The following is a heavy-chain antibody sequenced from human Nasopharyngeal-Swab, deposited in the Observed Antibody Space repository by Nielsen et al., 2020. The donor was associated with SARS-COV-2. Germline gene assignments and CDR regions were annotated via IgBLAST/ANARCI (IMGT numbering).Heavy chain of an antibody. CDR2: ISGSGGST. J-gene: IGHJ6*02. Sequence: GGSLRLSCAASGFTFSSYAMSWVRQAPGKGLAWVSAISGSGGSTYYADSVKGRFTISRDNSKNTLYLQMNSLRAEDTAVYYCAKFLSLGVVDYYYYGMDVWGQGTTVTVSS. V-gene: IGHV3-23*01. D-gene: IGHD3-3*01. CDR1: GFTFSSYA. CDR3: AKFLSLGVVDYYYYGMDV.